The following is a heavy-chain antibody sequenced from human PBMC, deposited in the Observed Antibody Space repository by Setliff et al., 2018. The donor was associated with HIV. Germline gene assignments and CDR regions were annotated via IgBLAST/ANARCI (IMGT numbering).Heavy chain of an antibody. D-gene: IGHD3-22*01. Sequence: GASVKVSCKASGYTFTAYLIHWVRQVPGQGLEWMGWINPNSGGTNYAQKFQGRVTMTRDTSISTAYMELSRLRSDDTAVYYCARASYYYDSSGYPHLDYFDYWGQGTLVTVSS. CDR3: ARASYYYDSSGYPHLDYFDY. CDR1: GYTFTAYL. V-gene: IGHV1-2*02. CDR2: INPNSGGT. J-gene: IGHJ4*02.